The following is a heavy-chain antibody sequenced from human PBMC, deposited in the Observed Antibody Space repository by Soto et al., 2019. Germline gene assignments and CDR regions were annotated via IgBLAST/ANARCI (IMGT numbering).Heavy chain of an antibody. V-gene: IGHV1-69*13. CDR1: GGTFSSYA. Sequence: SVKGSCKASGGTFSSYAISWVRQAPGQGLEWMGGIIPIFGTANYAQKFQGRVTLTADESTSTAYMELSSLRSEDTAVYSCASGRYYASSGYYYGNWFDPWGQGTLVTVSS. CDR2: IIPIFGTA. J-gene: IGHJ5*02. D-gene: IGHD3-22*01. CDR3: ASGRYYASSGYYYGNWFDP.